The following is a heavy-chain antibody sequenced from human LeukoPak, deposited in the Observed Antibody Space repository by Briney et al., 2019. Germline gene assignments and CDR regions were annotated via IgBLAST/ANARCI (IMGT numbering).Heavy chain of an antibody. V-gene: IGHV5-51*01. CDR1: GYSFTSYW. CDR2: IYSVDSDT. D-gene: IGHD2-15*01. Sequence: GESLKISCQGSGYSFTSYWIGWVGQMPGKGREWIGIIYSVDSDTRYSPSFQGPVTISADKSTRTAYLCCSSLSASGTALYYSARHISLLGGSDYWGQGTLVTVSS. J-gene: IGHJ4*02. CDR3: ARHISLLGGSDY.